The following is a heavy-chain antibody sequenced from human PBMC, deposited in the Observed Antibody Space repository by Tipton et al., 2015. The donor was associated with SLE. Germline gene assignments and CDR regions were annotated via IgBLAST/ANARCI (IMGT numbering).Heavy chain of an antibody. Sequence: SLRLSCAASGFSFDDYAMHWVRQAPGKGLEWVSGISWNSGSIDYADSVKGRFTISRDNAKNSLYLQMNSLRAEDTALYYCAKEEPSGYYGMDVWAKGPRSPSP. CDR1: GFSFDDYA. J-gene: IGHJ6*02. V-gene: IGHV3-9*01. CDR2: ISWNSGSI. D-gene: IGHD1-14*01. CDR3: AKEEPSGYYGMDV.